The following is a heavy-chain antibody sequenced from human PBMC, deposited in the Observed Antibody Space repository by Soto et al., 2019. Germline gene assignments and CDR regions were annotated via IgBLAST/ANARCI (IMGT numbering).Heavy chain of an antibody. CDR3: VRFGGAAAGPGDY. CDR2: ISSSGTTI. Sequence: EVQLVESGGGLVQPGGSLRLSCVASEFTFSSYEMNWVRQAPGKGLEWVSYISSSGTTIYYTDSVKGRFTISRDNAKKSLYLQMNSLRAADTAVYYCVRFGGAAAGPGDYWGQGTLVTVSS. D-gene: IGHD6-13*01. J-gene: IGHJ4*02. CDR1: EFTFSSYE. V-gene: IGHV3-48*03.